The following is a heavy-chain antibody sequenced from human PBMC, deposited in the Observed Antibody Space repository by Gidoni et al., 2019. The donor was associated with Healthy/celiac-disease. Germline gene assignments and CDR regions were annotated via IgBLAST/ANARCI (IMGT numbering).Heavy chain of an antibody. CDR1: GVTFSTYN. D-gene: IGHD3-16*01. CDR3: ARGGTTDYYYYMDV. J-gene: IGHJ6*03. V-gene: IGHV3-48*01. CDR2: ISSTSSAI. Sequence: EVQLVESGGGLVQPGGSLRLSCAASGVTFSTYNMNWVRQAPGKGLELVSYISSTSSAIYDADSVKGRFTISRDNAKYLLYLHMNSLGAEDTAVYYCARGGTTDYYYYMDVWGKGTTVTVSS.